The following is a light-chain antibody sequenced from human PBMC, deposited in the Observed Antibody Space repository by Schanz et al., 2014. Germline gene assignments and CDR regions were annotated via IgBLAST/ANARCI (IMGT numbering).Light chain of an antibody. CDR2: DVS. CDR3: SSYTSSSTLVV. V-gene: IGLV2-14*03. CDR1: SSDVGGYNY. Sequence: SALTQPPSASGSPGQSVTISCTGTSSDVGGYNYVSWYQQHPGKAPKVMIYDVSNRPSGVSNRFSGSKSGNTASLTISGLQAEDEADYYCSSYTSSSTLVVFGGGTKLTVL. J-gene: IGLJ2*01.